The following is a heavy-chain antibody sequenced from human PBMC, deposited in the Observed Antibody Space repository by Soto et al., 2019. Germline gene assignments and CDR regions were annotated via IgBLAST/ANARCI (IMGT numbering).Heavy chain of an antibody. CDR3: VKFRGRAYHYYYMDV. Sequence: DVQLLESGGGLAQRGGSLRLSCAASGFSFSTYGMTRVRQAPGKGLEWVSYGGSGGSTYYADSVKGRFTISRDNSKNTLYLQMNSLRAEDTAVYYCVKFRGRAYHYYYMDVWGNGTTVTVSS. J-gene: IGHJ6*03. CDR2: YGGSGGST. V-gene: IGHV3-23*01. D-gene: IGHD3-16*01. CDR1: GFSFSTYG.